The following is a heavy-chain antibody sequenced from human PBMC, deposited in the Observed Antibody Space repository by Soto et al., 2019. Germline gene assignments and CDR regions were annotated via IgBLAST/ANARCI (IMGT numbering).Heavy chain of an antibody. CDR1: VYIFTRYG. J-gene: IGHJ4*02. CDR3: ARDIVFEDSSDNLAGY. CDR2: SSSKNSKK. Sequence: AALKFSCKATVYIFTRYGFSGVGQARGQGRGWVGWSSSKNSKKKYSQRFPGRVTMTTATSTSTVYMELRSLRADQTAVYSCARDIVFEDSSDNLAGYWGQGTQVTVSS. V-gene: IGHV1-18*01. D-gene: IGHD3-22*01.